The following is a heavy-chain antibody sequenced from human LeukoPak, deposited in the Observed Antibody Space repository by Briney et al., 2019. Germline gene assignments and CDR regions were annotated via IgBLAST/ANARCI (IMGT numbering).Heavy chain of an antibody. Sequence: ASVKVSCKASGYTFTGYYMHWVRQAPGQGLEWMGWINPNSGGTNYAQKFQGRVTITADESTSTAYMELSSLRSEDTAVYYCARVTMVRGVILGYNWFDPWGQGTLVTVSS. D-gene: IGHD3-10*01. CDR3: ARVTMVRGVILGYNWFDP. CDR2: INPNSGGT. V-gene: IGHV1-2*02. J-gene: IGHJ5*02. CDR1: GYTFTGYY.